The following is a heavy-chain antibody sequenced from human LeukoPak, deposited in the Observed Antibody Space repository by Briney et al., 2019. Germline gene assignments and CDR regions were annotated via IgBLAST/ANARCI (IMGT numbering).Heavy chain of an antibody. V-gene: IGHV1-2*02. CDR1: GYTFTGYY. D-gene: IGHD6-13*01. CDR2: INPNSGGT. Sequence: ASVKVSCKASGYTFTGYYMHWVRQAPGQGLEWMGWINPNSGGTNYAQKFQGRVTMTRDTSISTAYMELSRLRSDDTAVYYCARDLSRYSSSWSPAHTWFDPWGQGTLVTVSS. CDR3: ARDLSRYSSSWSPAHTWFDP. J-gene: IGHJ5*02.